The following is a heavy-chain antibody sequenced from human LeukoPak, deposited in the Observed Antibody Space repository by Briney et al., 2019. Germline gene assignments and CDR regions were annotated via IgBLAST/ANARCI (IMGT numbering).Heavy chain of an antibody. CDR3: ASGNTGYDRDSFDI. CDR1: GGSISSGGYC. CDR2: IYHSGST. Sequence: PSQTLSLTCAVSGGSISSGGYCWSWVRQPPGEGLEWVGYIYHSGSTYYNPSFQSRVTISLDRSKNQFSLKLSSMTAADTAVYYCASGNTGYDRDSFDIWGQGTMVTVSS. V-gene: IGHV4-30-2*01. J-gene: IGHJ3*02. D-gene: IGHD5-12*01.